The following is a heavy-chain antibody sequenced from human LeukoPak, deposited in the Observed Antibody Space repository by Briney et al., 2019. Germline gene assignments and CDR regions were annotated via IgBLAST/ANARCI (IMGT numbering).Heavy chain of an antibody. CDR2: ISSSGTTI. J-gene: IGHJ2*01. CDR3: ARDLGGWYFDL. V-gene: IGHV3-48*03. CDR1: GFSFSNYE. D-gene: IGHD7-27*01. Sequence: GGSLRLSCAASGFSFSNYEMNWVRQAPGKGLKWVSHISSSGTTIDYGDSVRGRVTISRDNAKNSLYLQINSLRADDTAFYYCARDLGGWYFDLWGRGTLVIVSS.